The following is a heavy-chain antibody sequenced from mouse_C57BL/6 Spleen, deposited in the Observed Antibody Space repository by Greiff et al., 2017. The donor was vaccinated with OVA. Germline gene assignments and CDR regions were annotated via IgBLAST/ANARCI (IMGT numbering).Heavy chain of an antibody. Sequence: QVQLQQSGAELVRPGTSVKVSCKASGYAFTNYLIEWVKQRPGQGLEWNGVINPGSGGTNYNEKIKGKATLTADKSSSTAYLQRSSLTSDDTAVYVCARAGGDWYFDVWGTGTTVTVSS. V-gene: IGHV1-54*01. CDR2: INPGSGGT. J-gene: IGHJ1*03. CDR1: GYAFTNYL. CDR3: ARAGGDWYFDV.